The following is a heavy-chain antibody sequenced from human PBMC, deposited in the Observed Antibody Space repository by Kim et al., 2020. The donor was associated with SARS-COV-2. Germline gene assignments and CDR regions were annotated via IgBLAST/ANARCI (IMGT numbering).Heavy chain of an antibody. CDR1: GFEFGKYA. CDR2: LGGSGGSK. Sequence: GGSLRLSCEASGFEFGKYAMTWVRQAPGKGLEWVSGLGGSGGSKQYGDSVRGRFTISRDNSKNTLFLQMDNLRDEDTAVYYCAKDQQWFGDYNYKGDALDVWGQGTVVTVSS. D-gene: IGHD3-10*01. CDR3: AKDQQWFGDYNYKGDALDV. V-gene: IGHV3-23*01. J-gene: IGHJ3*01.